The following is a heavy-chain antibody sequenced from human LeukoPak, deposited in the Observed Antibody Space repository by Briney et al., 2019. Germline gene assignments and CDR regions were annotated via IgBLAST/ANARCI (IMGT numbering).Heavy chain of an antibody. CDR2: ISYDGSNK. CDR3: ARIYSGYDSDCPHCNWFDP. Sequence: GGSLRLSCAASGFTFSSYGMHWVRQAPGKGLEWVAVISYDGSNKYYADSVKGRFTISRDNAKNSLYLQMNSLRAEDTAVYYCARIYSGYDSDCPHCNWFDPWGQGTLVTVSS. J-gene: IGHJ5*02. V-gene: IGHV3-30*03. CDR1: GFTFSSYG. D-gene: IGHD5-12*01.